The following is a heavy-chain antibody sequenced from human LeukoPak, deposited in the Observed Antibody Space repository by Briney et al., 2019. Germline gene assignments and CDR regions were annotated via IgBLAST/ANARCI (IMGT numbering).Heavy chain of an antibody. CDR2: ISYDGSNK. Sequence: PGGSLRLSCAASGFTFSSYAMHWVRQAPGKGLEWVAVISYDGSNKYYADSVEGRFTISRDNSKNTLYLQMNSLRAEDTAVYYCARPSNYYDSSGYYWAPTYWGQGTLVTVSS. D-gene: IGHD3-22*01. CDR1: GFTFSSYA. J-gene: IGHJ4*02. CDR3: ARPSNYYDSSGYYWAPTY. V-gene: IGHV3-30-3*01.